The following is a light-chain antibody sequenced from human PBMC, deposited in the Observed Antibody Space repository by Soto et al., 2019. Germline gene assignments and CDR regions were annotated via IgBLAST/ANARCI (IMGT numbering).Light chain of an antibody. CDR3: HQYGIVPWT. J-gene: IGKJ1*01. V-gene: IGKV3-20*01. CDR2: GAS. CDR1: QSVIY. Sequence: EIVLTQFPGTLSLSPGERATLSCRASQSVIYLAWYQQKPGQAPRLLFYGASNRATGIPGRFSGSGSGTDFTLTISRMEPEDSAVYYCHQYGIVPWTFGQGTKVEIK.